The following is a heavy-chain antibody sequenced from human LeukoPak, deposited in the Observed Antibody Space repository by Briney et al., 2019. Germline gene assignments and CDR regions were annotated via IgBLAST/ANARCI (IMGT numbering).Heavy chain of an antibody. J-gene: IGHJ4*02. D-gene: IGHD1-14*01. Sequence: PSETLSLTCTVSGGSISSYYWSWIRQPPGKGLEWIGYIYYSGSTNYNPSLKSRVTISVDTSKNQFSLKLSSVTAADTAVYYCARHGWNRRYFFDYWGQGTLVTVSS. CDR2: IYYSGST. CDR3: ARHGWNRRYFFDY. CDR1: GGSISSYY. V-gene: IGHV4-59*08.